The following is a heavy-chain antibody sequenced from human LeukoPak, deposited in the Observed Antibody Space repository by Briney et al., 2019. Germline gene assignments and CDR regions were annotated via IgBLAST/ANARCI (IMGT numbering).Heavy chain of an antibody. J-gene: IGHJ6*03. CDR1: GFTFSSYA. CDR3: AREAEIRRNFYYMDV. V-gene: IGHV3-30*01. Sequence: GGSLRLSCVASGFTFSSYALFWVRQAPGKGLEWLAVISNDGSQEYYADSLKGRFTIARDNSKNTLYLGMNSLTGEDTAVYYCAREAEIRRNFYYMDVWGKGTTVTVSS. D-gene: IGHD3-16*01. CDR2: ISNDGSQE.